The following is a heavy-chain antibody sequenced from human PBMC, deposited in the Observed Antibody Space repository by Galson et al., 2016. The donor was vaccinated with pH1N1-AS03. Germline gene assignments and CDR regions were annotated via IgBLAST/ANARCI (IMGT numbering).Heavy chain of an antibody. CDR2: ISSSGTV. V-gene: IGHV3-69-1*01. J-gene: IGHJ4*02. CDR1: GGTFSNYD. Sequence: SCKASGGTFSNYDMNWVRLAPGKGLEWVSYISSSGTVYYTDSVKGRFTISRDKAKNSLYLQMNSLRAEDTAVYYCAGGRRGYSTGWGNYFDYWGQGTRVTVSS. D-gene: IGHD5-18*01. CDR3: AGGRRGYSTGWGNYFDY.